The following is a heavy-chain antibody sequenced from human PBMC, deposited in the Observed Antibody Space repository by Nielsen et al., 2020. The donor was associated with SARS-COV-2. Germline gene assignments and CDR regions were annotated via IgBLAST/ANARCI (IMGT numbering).Heavy chain of an antibody. CDR3: ARAESGYSYGAPSDAFDI. J-gene: IGHJ3*02. Sequence: ASVKVSCKASGYTFTSYGISWVRQAPGQGLEWMGWISPNSGGTNYAQKFQGRVTMTRDTSISTAYMELSRLRSDDTAVYYCARAESGYSYGAPSDAFDIWGQGTMVTVSS. V-gene: IGHV1-2*02. CDR2: ISPNSGGT. CDR1: GYTFTSYG. D-gene: IGHD5-18*01.